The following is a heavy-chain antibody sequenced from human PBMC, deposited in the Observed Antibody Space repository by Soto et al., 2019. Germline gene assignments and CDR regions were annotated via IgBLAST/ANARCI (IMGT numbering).Heavy chain of an antibody. Sequence: SETLSLTCTVSGASITFGGYSWSWIRQTPGKGLEWIGYINHLETTFYNPSFESRLTLSIDRAKNQFSLKLHSMSAADRAVYFCARGGGSDSFDYWGQGIRVTVSS. V-gene: IGHV4-30-2*01. D-gene: IGHD2-15*01. CDR2: INHLETT. CDR3: ARGGGSDSFDY. CDR1: GASITFGGYS. J-gene: IGHJ4*02.